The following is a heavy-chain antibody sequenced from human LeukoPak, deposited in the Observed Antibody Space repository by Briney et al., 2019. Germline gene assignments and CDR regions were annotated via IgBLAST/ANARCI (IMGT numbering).Heavy chain of an antibody. CDR2: ISSSSSTI. Sequence: GGSLRLSCAASGFTFSSYSMNWVRQAPGKGLEWVSYISSSSSTIYYADSVKGRFTISRDNAKNSLYLQMNGLRAEDTAVYYCARATTVTAGYYYYMDVWGKGTTVTVSS. CDR3: ARATTVTAGYYYYMDV. J-gene: IGHJ6*03. CDR1: GFTFSSYS. D-gene: IGHD4-11*01. V-gene: IGHV3-48*01.